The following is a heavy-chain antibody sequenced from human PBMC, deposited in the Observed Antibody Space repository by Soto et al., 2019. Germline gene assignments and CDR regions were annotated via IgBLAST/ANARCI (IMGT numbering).Heavy chain of an antibody. CDR2: IYHSGST. CDR3: ARDMEYYYGLFYY. CDR1: GGSISSSNW. Sequence: SETLSLTCAVSGGSISSSNWWSWVRQPPGKGLEWIGEIYHSGSTNYNPSLKSRVTISVDKSKNQFSLKLSSVTAADTAVYYCARDMEYYYGLFYYWSQGTLVTVSS. V-gene: IGHV4-4*02. D-gene: IGHD3-10*01. J-gene: IGHJ4*02.